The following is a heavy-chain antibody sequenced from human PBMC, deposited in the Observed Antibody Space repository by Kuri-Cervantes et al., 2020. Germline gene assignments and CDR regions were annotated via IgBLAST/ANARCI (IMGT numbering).Heavy chain of an antibody. CDR1: GISLSTSGMC. V-gene: IGHV2-70*11. CDR2: IDWDDDK. J-gene: IGHJ6*02. D-gene: IGHD4-17*01. CDR3: ARISTVTTPNYYYGMDV. Sequence: SGPTLVKPTQTLTLTCTFSGISLSTSGMCVSWIRQPPGKALEWLARIDWDDDKYYSTSLKTKLTISKDTSKNQVVLTMTNMDPVDTATYYCARISTVTTPNYYYGMDVWGQGTAVTVSS.